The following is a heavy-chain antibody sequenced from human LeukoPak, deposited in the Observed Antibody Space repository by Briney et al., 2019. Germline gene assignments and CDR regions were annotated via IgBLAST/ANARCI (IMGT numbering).Heavy chain of an antibody. J-gene: IGHJ2*01. CDR2: IYYSGST. V-gene: IGHV4-59*08. CDR3: ARHGAYWYFDL. D-gene: IGHD3-16*01. CDR1: GDSIGGYY. Sequence: SETLSLTCTVSGDSIGGYYWSWIRQPPGKGLEWIGYIYYSGSTNYSPSLKSRVTISVHTSKNQFSLKLSSVTAADAAVYYCARHGAYWYFDLWGRGTLVTVSS.